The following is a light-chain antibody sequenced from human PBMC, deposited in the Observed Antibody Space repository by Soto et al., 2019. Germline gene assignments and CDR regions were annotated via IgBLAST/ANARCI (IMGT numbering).Light chain of an antibody. Sequence: DIPMTQSPSSVSASVGDRVTITCRASQGISSWLAWYQQKPGKAPHLLIYTASILQRGVPPRFSGSGSGTDFTLTITSLQPEDFATYFCQQANSFPRTFGQGTKVEIK. CDR1: QGISSW. V-gene: IGKV1-12*01. CDR2: TAS. J-gene: IGKJ1*01. CDR3: QQANSFPRT.